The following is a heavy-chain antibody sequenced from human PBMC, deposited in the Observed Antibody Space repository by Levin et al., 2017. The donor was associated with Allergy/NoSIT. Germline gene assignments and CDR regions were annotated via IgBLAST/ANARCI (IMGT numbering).Heavy chain of an antibody. V-gene: IGHV3-7*01. J-gene: IGHJ4*02. CDR2: IKHDGSDK. CDR1: GFTFSSYW. D-gene: IGHD1-26*01. CDR3: ARNRGWETIDS. Sequence: GGSLRLSCAASGFTFSSYWMNWVRQAPGKGLERVANIKHDGSDKNYADSVKGRFTISRDNAKKSVFLQMNSLGVEDTAVYYCARNRGWETIDSWGQGTLVIVSS.